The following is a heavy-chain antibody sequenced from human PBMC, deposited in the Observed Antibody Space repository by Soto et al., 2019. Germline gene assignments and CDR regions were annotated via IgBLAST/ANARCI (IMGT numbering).Heavy chain of an antibody. D-gene: IGHD4-17*01. Sequence: QVQLVESGGGVVQPGTSLRLSCAASGFTFSGHGMHWVRQAPGKGLEWIAVIWSDGSKKYYGDSVKGRFTISRDNSKHTQFLQMNSLRVEDTAVYYCARGRGGDYGGNSGYYDSWGQGTLVTVSS. CDR2: IWSDGSKK. CDR1: GFTFSGHG. CDR3: ARGRGGDYGGNSGYYDS. J-gene: IGHJ4*02. V-gene: IGHV3-33*01.